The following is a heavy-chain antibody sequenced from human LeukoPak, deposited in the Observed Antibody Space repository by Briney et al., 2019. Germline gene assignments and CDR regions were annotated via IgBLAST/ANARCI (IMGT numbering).Heavy chain of an antibody. Sequence: ASVKVSCKASGYTFTGYYMHWVRQAPGQGLEWMGWINPDSGGTNYAQKFQGRVTMTRDTSISTAYMELSSLRSEDTAMYYCARGGLDCSSTSCQYYYYGMDVWGQGTTVTVSS. CDR3: ARGGLDCSSTSCQYYYYGMDV. J-gene: IGHJ6*02. CDR2: INPDSGGT. V-gene: IGHV1-2*02. CDR1: GYTFTGYY. D-gene: IGHD2-2*01.